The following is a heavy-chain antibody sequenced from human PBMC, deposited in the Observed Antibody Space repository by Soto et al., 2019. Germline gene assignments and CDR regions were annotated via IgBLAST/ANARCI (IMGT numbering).Heavy chain of an antibody. Sequence: GGSLRLSCAASGFTFSSYWMSWVRQVPGKGLEWVANIKQDGSEQYYVDSVMGRFTISRDNAKNSLYLQMTSLRAEDTAVYYCAKGGRQWLVTSDFNYWGQGALVTVSS. D-gene: IGHD6-19*01. CDR1: GFTFSSYW. CDR3: AKGGRQWLVTSDFNY. CDR2: IKQDGSEQ. V-gene: IGHV3-7*04. J-gene: IGHJ4*02.